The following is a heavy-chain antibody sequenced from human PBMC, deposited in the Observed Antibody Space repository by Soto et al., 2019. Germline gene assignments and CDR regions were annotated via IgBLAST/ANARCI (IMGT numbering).Heavy chain of an antibody. CDR1: WCNSVGYS. CDR3: AKWFGRAWQYFDY. Sequence: GRLLRDWYAAAWCNSVGYSGTRVRKNPGKGLEWVSAVSGGGDITNYADSVKGRFTTSRENSKNTVYLQMNSLRAEDTALYYCAKWFGRAWQYFDYWGQGILVTVSS. J-gene: IGHJ4*02. CDR2: VSGGGDIT. D-gene: IGHD3-16*01. V-gene: IGHV3-23*01.